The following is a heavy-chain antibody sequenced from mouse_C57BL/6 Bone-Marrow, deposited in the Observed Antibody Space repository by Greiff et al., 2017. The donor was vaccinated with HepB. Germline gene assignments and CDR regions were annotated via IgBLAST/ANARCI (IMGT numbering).Heavy chain of an antibody. Sequence: QVQLQQPGAELVMPGASVKLPCKASGYTFTSYWMHWVKQRPGQGLEWIGEIDPSDSYTNYNQKFKGKSTLTVDKSSSTAYMQLSSLTSEDSAVYYCARREIYYGPYYYAMDYWGQGTSVTGSS. CDR2: IDPSDSYT. J-gene: IGHJ4*01. D-gene: IGHD2-1*01. CDR3: ARREIYYGPYYYAMDY. V-gene: IGHV1-69*01. CDR1: GYTFTSYW.